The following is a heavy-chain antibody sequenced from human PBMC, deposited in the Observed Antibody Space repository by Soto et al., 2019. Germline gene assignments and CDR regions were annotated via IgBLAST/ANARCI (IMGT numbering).Heavy chain of an antibody. D-gene: IGHD3-10*01. Sequence: GGSLRLSCAASVFTFRSYSMIWVRQAPGKGLEWVSFISYSSSDIYYGDSVKGRFTISRDNAKNSLFLQINSLRVEDTAVYYCARSRGANYYIDYWGQGTPVTVSS. J-gene: IGHJ4*02. CDR3: ARSRGANYYIDY. CDR2: ISYSSSDI. CDR1: VFTFRSYS. V-gene: IGHV3-21*01.